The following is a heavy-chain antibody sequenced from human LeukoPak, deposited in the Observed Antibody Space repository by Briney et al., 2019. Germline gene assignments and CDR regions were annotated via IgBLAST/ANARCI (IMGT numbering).Heavy chain of an antibody. V-gene: IGHV1-2*02. CDR3: AKGRVVAGSKSLTYHWLDP. CDR2: INPNSGGA. CDR1: GYTFTGYY. Sequence: GASVKVSCKAAGYTFTGYYIHWVRQARGQGLEWVGWINPNSGGAKYAQKFRDRVTMTRDTSISTAYMGLSRLRSDDTAVYYCAKGRVVAGSKSLTYHWLDPWGQGTLVTVSS. J-gene: IGHJ5*02. D-gene: IGHD6-19*01.